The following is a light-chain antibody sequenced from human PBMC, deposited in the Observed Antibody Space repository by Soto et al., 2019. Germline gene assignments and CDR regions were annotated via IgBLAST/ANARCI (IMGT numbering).Light chain of an antibody. J-gene: IGLJ2*01. V-gene: IGLV1-44*01. CDR3: AAWDGRMNGVI. CDR1: SSNIGSNT. Sequence: QSVLTQPPSASGTPGQRVTISCSGGSSNIGSNTINWYQQLPGTAPKLLIYANNQRPSGVPDRFSGSKSGTSASLAISGLQSEDESEYYCAAWDGRMNGVIFGGGTKLTVL. CDR2: ANN.